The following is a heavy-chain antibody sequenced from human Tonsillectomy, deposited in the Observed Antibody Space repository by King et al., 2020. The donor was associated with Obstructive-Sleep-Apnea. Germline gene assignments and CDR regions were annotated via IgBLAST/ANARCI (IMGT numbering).Heavy chain of an antibody. J-gene: IGHJ4*02. CDR2: INGYNGNT. Sequence: QLVQSGAEVKKPGASVKVSCKASGYTFTIYGISWVRQAPGQALEWMGWINGYNGNTNYVQKLQDRVTMTTDSSTGTAYMELRSLRSDDTAVYYCARYAIAAAGSTDHFDYWGQGTLVTVSS. V-gene: IGHV1-18*04. D-gene: IGHD6-13*01. CDR1: GYTFTIYG. CDR3: ARYAIAAAGSTDHFDY.